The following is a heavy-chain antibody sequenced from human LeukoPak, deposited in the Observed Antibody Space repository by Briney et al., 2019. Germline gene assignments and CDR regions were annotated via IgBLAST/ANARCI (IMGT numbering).Heavy chain of an antibody. D-gene: IGHD3-22*01. CDR3: AKDRLGYYDSSGYSDYFDY. J-gene: IGHJ4*02. CDR1: GFTFSSYA. Sequence: GSLRLSCAASGFTFSSYAMSWVRQAPGKGLEWVSAISGSGGSTYYADSVKGRFTISRDNSKNTLYLQMNSLRAEDTAVYYCAKDRLGYYDSSGYSDYFDYWGQGTLVTVSS. CDR2: ISGSGGST. V-gene: IGHV3-23*01.